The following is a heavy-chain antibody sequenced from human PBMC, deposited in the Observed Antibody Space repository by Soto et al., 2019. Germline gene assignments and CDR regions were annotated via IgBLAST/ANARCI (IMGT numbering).Heavy chain of an antibody. J-gene: IGHJ5*02. CDR3: ARDRVHYGSGMDWFDP. V-gene: IGHV1-18*01. CDR2: ISTYNGNT. D-gene: IGHD3-10*01. CDR1: GYTFTSYG. Sequence: QVQLVQSGAEVKKPGASVKVSCKASGYTFTSYGISWVRQAPGQGLEWMGWISTYNGNTNYAQKLQGRVTMTTDTSPSTAYMELRSLRSDDTAVDYCARDRVHYGSGMDWFDPWGQGTLVTVSS.